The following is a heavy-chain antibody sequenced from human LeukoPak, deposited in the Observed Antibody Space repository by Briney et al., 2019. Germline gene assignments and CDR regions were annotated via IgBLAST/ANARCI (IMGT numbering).Heavy chain of an antibody. CDR1: GFTFSSYE. CDR2: ISSSGSTI. D-gene: IGHD2-15*01. Sequence: PGGSLRLSCAASGFTFSSYEMNWVRQAPGKGLEWVSYISSSGSTIYYADSVKGRFTISRDNAKNSLYLQMNSLRAEDTAVYYWARAYCRGGSCYGRKPPYYYYYMDVWGKGTTVTISS. J-gene: IGHJ6*03. CDR3: ARAYCRGGSCYGRKPPYYYYYMDV. V-gene: IGHV3-48*03.